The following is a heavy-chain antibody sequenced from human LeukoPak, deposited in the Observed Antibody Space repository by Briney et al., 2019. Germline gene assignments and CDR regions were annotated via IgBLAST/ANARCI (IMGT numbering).Heavy chain of an antibody. D-gene: IGHD3-22*01. CDR3: ARTPAYYDSSGLMGGGWFDP. CDR2: MNPNSGNT. J-gene: IGHJ5*02. V-gene: IGHV1-8*02. CDR1: GYTFINYG. Sequence: ASVKVSCKASGYTFINYGISWVRQAPGQGLEWMGWMNPNSGNTGYAQKFQGRVTMTRNTSISTAYMELSSLRSEDTAVYYCARTPAYYDSSGLMGGGWFDPWGQGTLVTVSS.